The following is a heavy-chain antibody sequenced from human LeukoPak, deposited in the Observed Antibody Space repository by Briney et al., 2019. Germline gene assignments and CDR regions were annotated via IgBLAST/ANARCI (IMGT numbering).Heavy chain of an antibody. D-gene: IGHD3-10*01. J-gene: IGHJ4*02. CDR1: GFTVSSNY. CDR3: AKAYYYGSGSYPYFDY. V-gene: IGHV3-23*01. Sequence: GGSLRLSCAASGFTVSSNYMSWVRQAPGKGLEWVSAISGSGGSTYYADSVKGRFTISRDNSKNTLYLQMNSLRAEDTAVYYCAKAYYYGSGSYPYFDYWGQGTLVTVSS. CDR2: ISGSGGST.